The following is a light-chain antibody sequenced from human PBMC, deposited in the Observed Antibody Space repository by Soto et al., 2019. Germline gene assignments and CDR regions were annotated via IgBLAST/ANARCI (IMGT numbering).Light chain of an antibody. Sequence: QSALTQPASVSGSPEQSITISCTGTSSDVGAYNFVSWYQQHPGKAPRLIIYEGSKRPSGISHRFSGSKSDNTASLTISGLRAEDEAHYHCCSYAGSRTFVFGGGTKLTVL. J-gene: IGLJ3*02. CDR3: CSYAGSRTFV. V-gene: IGLV2-23*01. CDR2: EGS. CDR1: SSDVGAYNF.